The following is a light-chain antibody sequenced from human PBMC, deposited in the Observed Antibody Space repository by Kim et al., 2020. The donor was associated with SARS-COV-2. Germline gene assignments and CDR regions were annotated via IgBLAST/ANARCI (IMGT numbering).Light chain of an antibody. CDR2: RNN. CDR1: SSNIGSNY. Sequence: RVTISCYGSSSNIGSNYLSWYQQLPGTAPKLLIYRNNQRPSGVPDRFSGSKSGTSASLAISGLRSEDDADYYCAAWDDSLSGHVVFGGGTQLTVL. V-gene: IGLV1-47*01. J-gene: IGLJ2*01. CDR3: AAWDDSLSGHVV.